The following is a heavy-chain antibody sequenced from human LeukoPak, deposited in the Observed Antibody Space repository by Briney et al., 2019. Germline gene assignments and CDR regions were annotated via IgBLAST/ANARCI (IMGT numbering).Heavy chain of an antibody. CDR2: ITPYDGNT. V-gene: IGHV1-18*01. D-gene: IGHD2-15*01. Sequence: ASVKLSCKASGYTFTNFGISWVRQAPGQGLEWMGWITPYDGNTNYAQKLQGRFTLTTDTSTSTAYMELRSLRSDDTAVYYCASGTRRGGSGEIDYWGQGTLVTVSS. CDR1: GYTFTNFG. CDR3: ASGTRRGGSGEIDY. J-gene: IGHJ4*02.